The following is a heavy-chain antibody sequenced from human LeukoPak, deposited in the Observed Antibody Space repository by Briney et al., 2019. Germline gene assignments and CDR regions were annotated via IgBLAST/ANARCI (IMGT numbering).Heavy chain of an antibody. J-gene: IGHJ6*03. Sequence: GGSLRLSCAASGFTFGSYSMNWVPQAPGQGLEWVSSISSSSSYIYYADSMKGRFTISRDNAKNSLYPQMNSLIAEDTAVYYCARAAYYDFWSGYKFYYYYYMDVWGKGTTVTVSS. CDR2: ISSSSSYI. CDR3: ARAAYYDFWSGYKFYYYYYMDV. CDR1: GFTFGSYS. D-gene: IGHD3-3*01. V-gene: IGHV3-21*01.